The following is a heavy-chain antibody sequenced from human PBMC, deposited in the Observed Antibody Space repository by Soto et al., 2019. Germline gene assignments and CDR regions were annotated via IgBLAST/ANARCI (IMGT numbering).Heavy chain of an antibody. V-gene: IGHV3-7*03. J-gene: IGHJ4*02. Sequence: EVQLVESGGGLVQPGGSLRLSCAASGFTFSSYWMSWVRQAPGKGLEWVANIKQDGSEKYYVDSVKGRFTISRDNAKNSLYLQMNRLRAEDTAVYYCSRDWFPDYEFDYWGQGTLVTVSS. CDR3: SRDWFPDYEFDY. D-gene: IGHD4-17*01. CDR2: IKQDGSEK. CDR1: GFTFSSYW.